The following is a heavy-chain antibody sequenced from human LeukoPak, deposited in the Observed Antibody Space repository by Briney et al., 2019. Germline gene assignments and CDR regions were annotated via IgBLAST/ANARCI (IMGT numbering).Heavy chain of an antibody. CDR1: GIKLSNYG. Sequence: GGSLRLSCVVSGIKLSNYGMNWVRQAPGKGLDGVGRIKSKTDGGAIHYAAPVRGRFSISRDDSINTVYLQMDSLKADDTAVYYCLTRLRSTIGVDYWGQGTLVTVSS. CDR3: LTRLRSTIGVDY. V-gene: IGHV3-15*01. J-gene: IGHJ4*01. CDR2: IKSKTDGGAI. D-gene: IGHD5/OR15-5a*01.